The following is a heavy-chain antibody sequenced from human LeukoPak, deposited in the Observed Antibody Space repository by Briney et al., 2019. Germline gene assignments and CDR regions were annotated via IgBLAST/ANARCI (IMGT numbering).Heavy chain of an antibody. CDR2: ISGSGGST. CDR3: AKMDGDYEVAFDY. Sequence: GGSPRLSCAASGFTFSSYAMSWVRQAPGKGLEWVSAISGSGGSTYYADSVKGRFTISRDNSKNTLYLQMNSLRAEDTAVYYCAKMDGDYEVAFDYWGQGTLVTVSS. CDR1: GFTFSSYA. J-gene: IGHJ4*02. D-gene: IGHD4-17*01. V-gene: IGHV3-23*01.